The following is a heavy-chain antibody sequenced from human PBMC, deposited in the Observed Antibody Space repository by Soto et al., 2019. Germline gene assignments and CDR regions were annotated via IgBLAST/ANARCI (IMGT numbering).Heavy chain of an antibody. Sequence: PGGSLRLSCAASGFTFSSYGMHWVRQAPGKGLEWVAVISYDGSNKYYADSVKGRFTISRDNSKNTLYLQMNSLRAEDTAVYYCAKDGRVVVAAYYGMDVWGQGSTVTVSS. CDR3: AKDGRVVVAAYYGMDV. D-gene: IGHD2-15*01. CDR2: ISYDGSNK. CDR1: GFTFSSYG. J-gene: IGHJ6*02. V-gene: IGHV3-30*18.